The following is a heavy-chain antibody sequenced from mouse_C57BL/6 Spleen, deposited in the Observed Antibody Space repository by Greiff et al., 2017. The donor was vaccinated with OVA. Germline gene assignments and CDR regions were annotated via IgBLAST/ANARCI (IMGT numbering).Heavy chain of an antibody. CDR2: IDPSDSYT. CDR1: GYTFTSYW. V-gene: IGHV1-69*01. D-gene: IGHD2-4*01. J-gene: IGHJ3*01. Sequence: QVQLQQPGAELVIPGASVTLSCKASGYTFTSYWMHWVKQRPGQGLEWIGEIDPSDSYTKYNQKFKGTSTLTVDKSSRTAYMQLRSLTSEDSAVYYCAREDSGLRPFAYWGQGTLVTVSA. CDR3: AREDSGLRPFAY.